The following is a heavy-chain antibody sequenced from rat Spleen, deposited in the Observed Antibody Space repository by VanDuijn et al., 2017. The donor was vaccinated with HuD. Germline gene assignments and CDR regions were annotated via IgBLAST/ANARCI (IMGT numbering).Heavy chain of an antibody. J-gene: IGHJ2*01. D-gene: IGHD1-12*02. CDR3: ARHGYDGSYYYWDY. V-gene: IGHV5-29*01. CDR2: ISYGDSSGHSST. CDR1: GLTFSDYG. Sequence: EVQLVESGGGLVQPGRSLKLSCAASGLTFSDYGMAWVRQAPTKGLEWVATISYGDSSGHSSTYYRDSVKGRFTISRDNAKSTLSLQMDSLRSGDTATYYCARHGYDGSYYYWDYWGQGVMVTVSS.